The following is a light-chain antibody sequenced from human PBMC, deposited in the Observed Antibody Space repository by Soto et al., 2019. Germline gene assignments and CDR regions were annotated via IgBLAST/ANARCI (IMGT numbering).Light chain of an antibody. J-gene: IGKJ2*01. Sequence: DIQMTQSPLSLSASVGDRVSITCRASQSVSTNLNLFQQKPGKAPKLLIYATSNLHSGIPSRFSGSGSGTDFTLTISSLQPEDFASYYCQQSYNAPHTFGPGTRVEIK. CDR1: QSVSTN. CDR2: ATS. V-gene: IGKV1-39*01. CDR3: QQSYNAPHT.